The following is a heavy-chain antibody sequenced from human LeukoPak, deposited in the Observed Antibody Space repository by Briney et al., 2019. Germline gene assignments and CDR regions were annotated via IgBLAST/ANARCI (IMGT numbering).Heavy chain of an antibody. CDR1: GFTFSSYG. CDR3: AKSPHITMVRGVIIGAYFDY. D-gene: IGHD3-10*01. CDR2: ISYDGSNK. Sequence: GGSLRLSCAASGFTFSSYGMHWVRQAPGKGLEWVAVISYDGSNKYYADSVKGRFTIYRDNSKNTLYLQMNSLRAEDTAVYYCAKSPHITMVRGVIIGAYFDYWGQGTLVTVSS. J-gene: IGHJ4*02. V-gene: IGHV3-30*18.